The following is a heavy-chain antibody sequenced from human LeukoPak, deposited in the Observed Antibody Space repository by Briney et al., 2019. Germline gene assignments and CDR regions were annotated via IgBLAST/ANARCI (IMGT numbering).Heavy chain of an antibody. CDR3: ARDPGYSSGYLNWFDP. V-gene: IGHV4-38-2*02. CDR2: IYHSGST. D-gene: IGHD3-22*01. J-gene: IGHJ5*02. CDR1: GYSISSGYY. Sequence: SETLSLTCTVSGYSISSGYYWGWIRQPPGQGLEWIGSIYHSGSTYYNPSLKSRVTISVDTSKNQFSLKLSSVTAADTAVYYCARDPGYSSGYLNWFDPWGQGTLVTVSS.